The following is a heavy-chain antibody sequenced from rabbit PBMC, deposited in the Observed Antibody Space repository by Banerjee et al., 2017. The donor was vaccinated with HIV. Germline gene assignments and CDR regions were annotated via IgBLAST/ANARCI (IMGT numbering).Heavy chain of an antibody. CDR1: GFDFSNYG. D-gene: IGHD4-1*01. CDR3: ARDLAGVIGWNFGL. CDR2: IGAGSSGTT. V-gene: IGHV1S45*01. J-gene: IGHJ6*01. Sequence: QEQLVESGGGLVQPGGPLKLSCKASGFDFSNYGLSWVRQAPGKGLEWIACIGAGSSGTTYYASWAKGRFTISKTSSTTVTLQMTSLTAADTATYFCARDLAGVIGWNFGLWGPGTLVTVS.